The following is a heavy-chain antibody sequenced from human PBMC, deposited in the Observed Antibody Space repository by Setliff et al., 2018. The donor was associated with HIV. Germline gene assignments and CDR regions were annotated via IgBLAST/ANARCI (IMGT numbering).Heavy chain of an antibody. Sequence: SETLSLTCTVSGGSFSDYWGWIRQPPGKGLEWIGSIYYRGSTYYNPSLKSRVTISVDTSKNQFSLRLTSVTAADTAVYFCARLRITMIMMLNYFDYWGQGTLVTVSS. CDR3: ARLRITMIMMLNYFDY. J-gene: IGHJ4*02. V-gene: IGHV4-39*01. CDR2: IYYRGST. D-gene: IGHD3-22*01. CDR1: GGSFSDY.